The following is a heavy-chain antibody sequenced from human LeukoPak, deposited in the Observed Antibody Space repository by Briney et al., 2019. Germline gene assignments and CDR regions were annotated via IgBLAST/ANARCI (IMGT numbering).Heavy chain of an antibody. Sequence: ASVKVSCKASGYTFTSYDINWVRQATGQGLEWMGWMNPNSGNTGYAQQFQGRVTLTRNTSINTAYMELNSLRSEDTAVYFCARDVSSRDLLPDGYGSGGDAFDIWGQGTMVTVSS. CDR3: ARDVSSRDLLPDGYGSGGDAFDI. J-gene: IGHJ3*02. CDR1: GYTFTSYD. V-gene: IGHV1-8*01. CDR2: MNPNSGNT. D-gene: IGHD5-24*01.